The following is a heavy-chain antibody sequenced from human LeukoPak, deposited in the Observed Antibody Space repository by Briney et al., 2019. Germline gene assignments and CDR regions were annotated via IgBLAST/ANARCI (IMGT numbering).Heavy chain of an antibody. V-gene: IGHV3-48*01. CDR3: AKPRRYCSSTSCHPSPFDY. CDR1: GFTFSSYS. D-gene: IGHD2-2*01. CDR2: ISSSSSTI. Sequence: GGSLRLSCAASGFTFSSYSMNWVRQAPGKGLEWVSYISSSSSTIYYADSVKGRFTISRDNAKNSLYLQMNSLRAEDTAVYYCAKPRRYCSSTSCHPSPFDYWGQGTLVTVSS. J-gene: IGHJ4*02.